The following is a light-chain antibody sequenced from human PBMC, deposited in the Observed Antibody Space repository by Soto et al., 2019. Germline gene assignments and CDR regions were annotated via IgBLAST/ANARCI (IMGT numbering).Light chain of an antibody. J-gene: IGKJ2*01. CDR2: GAS. Sequence: DIVLTQSPGTLSLSPGERATLSCRASQSVSRNYIAWYQQKPGQAPRLLVYGASTRATRVPDRFSGSGSGTDFTLTITRLEPEDFAVYYCQQYGAKAYTFGQGTNLEI. CDR3: QQYGAKAYT. V-gene: IGKV3-20*01. CDR1: QSVSRNY.